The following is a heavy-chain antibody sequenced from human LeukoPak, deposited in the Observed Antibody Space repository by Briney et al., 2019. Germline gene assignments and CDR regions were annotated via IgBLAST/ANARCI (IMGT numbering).Heavy chain of an antibody. D-gene: IGHD3-22*01. CDR3: AIMHGYYDGSGYWVQ. CDR2: ISPSADRT. J-gene: IGHJ4*02. Sequence: GGSLRLSCAASGFGFSNYWMSWVRQAPGKGLEWVSFISPSADRTSNADSVEGRFTISRDNPRNTLYLQMNSLRDEDTAVYHCAIMHGYYDGSGYWVQWGQGTLVTVSS. CDR1: GFGFSNYW. V-gene: IGHV3-23*01.